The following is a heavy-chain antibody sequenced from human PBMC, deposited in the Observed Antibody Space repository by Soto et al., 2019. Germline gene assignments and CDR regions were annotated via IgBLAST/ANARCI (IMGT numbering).Heavy chain of an antibody. CDR3: TTDRSYSSSWYVDFQH. V-gene: IGHV3-15*07. Sequence: EVQLVESGGGLVKPGGSLRLSCAASGFTFSNAWMNWVRQAPGKGLEWVGRIKSKTDGGTTDYAAPVKGRFTISRDDSKNTLYLQMNSRKTEDTAVYYCTTDRSYSSSWYVDFQHWGQGTLFTVSS. CDR2: IKSKTDGGTT. J-gene: IGHJ1*01. D-gene: IGHD6-13*01. CDR1: GFTFSNAW.